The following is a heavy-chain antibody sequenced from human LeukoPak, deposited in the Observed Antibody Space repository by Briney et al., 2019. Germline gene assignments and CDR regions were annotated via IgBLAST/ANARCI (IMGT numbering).Heavy chain of an antibody. D-gene: IGHD4-17*01. CDR2: ISSSSSYI. J-gene: IGHJ6*04. CDR3: AREGYGDHGSLQDSYYGMDV. CDR1: GFTFSSYS. Sequence: GGSLRLSCAASGFTFSSYSMNWVRQAPGKGLEWVSSISSSSSYIYYADSVKGRFTISRDNAKNSLYLQMNSLRAEDTAVYYCAREGYGDHGSLQDSYYGMDVWGKGTTVTVSS. V-gene: IGHV3-21*01.